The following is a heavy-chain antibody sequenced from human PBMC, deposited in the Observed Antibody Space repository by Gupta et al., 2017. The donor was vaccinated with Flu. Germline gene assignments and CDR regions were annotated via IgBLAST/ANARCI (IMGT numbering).Heavy chain of an antibody. D-gene: IGHD2-21*02. J-gene: IGHJ4*02. Sequence: EVQLVESGGGLVQPGGSLRLSCAASGFIFSEFWMYWVRQAPGKGLEWVANIKQDGSKIYYVDSVKGRFTISRDNVKNSLYLQMNSLTAEDTAVYYCAGGDHFDYWGQGTLITVSS. CDR3: AGGDHFDY. CDR1: GFIFSEFW. V-gene: IGHV3-7*04. CDR2: IKQDGSKI.